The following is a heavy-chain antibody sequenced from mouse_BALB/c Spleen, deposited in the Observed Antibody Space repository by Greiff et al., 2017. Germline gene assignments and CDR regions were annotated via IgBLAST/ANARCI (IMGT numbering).Heavy chain of an antibody. Sequence: EVQLQQSGPGLVKPSQSLSLTCSVTGYSITSGYYWNWIRQFPGNKLEWMGYISYDGSNNYNPSLKNRISITRDTSKNQFFLKLNSVTTEDTATYYCASLQFAYWGQGTLVTVSA. CDR1: GYSITSGYY. CDR3: ASLQFAY. J-gene: IGHJ3*01. CDR2: ISYDGSN. V-gene: IGHV3-6*02.